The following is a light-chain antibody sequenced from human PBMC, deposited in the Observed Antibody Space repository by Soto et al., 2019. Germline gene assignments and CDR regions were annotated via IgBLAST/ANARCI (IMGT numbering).Light chain of an antibody. CDR1: SDDIGNFNL. V-gene: IGLV2-23*02. CDR2: EVN. J-gene: IGLJ3*02. CDR3: CSYAGSRWV. Sequence: QSALTQPASVSGSHGQSITFSCTGSSDDIGNFNLVSWYQQYPGKAPKLILYEVNKRPLGVSDRFSGSKSGNTASLTISGLQAEDEADYHCCSYAGSRWVFGGGTKVTVL.